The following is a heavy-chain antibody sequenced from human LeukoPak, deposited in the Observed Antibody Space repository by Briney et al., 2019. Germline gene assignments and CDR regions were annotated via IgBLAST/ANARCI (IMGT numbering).Heavy chain of an antibody. CDR2: MYHSGDT. D-gene: IGHD2-2*01. CDR1: GYSVSSGYY. Sequence: SETLSLTCTVSGYSVSSGYYWGWIRQPPGKGLEWIGSMYHSGDTYYNPSLKSRVTISVDTSKNQLSLKLSSVTAADTAVYYCARSKAHLSTSWYGTWFDPWGQGTLVTVSS. CDR3: ARSKAHLSTSWYGTWFDP. V-gene: IGHV4-38-2*02. J-gene: IGHJ5*02.